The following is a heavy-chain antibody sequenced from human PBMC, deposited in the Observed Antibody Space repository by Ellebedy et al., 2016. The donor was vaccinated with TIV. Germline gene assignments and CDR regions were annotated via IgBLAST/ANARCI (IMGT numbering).Heavy chain of an antibody. Sequence: GGSLRLXXAASGFTFSSYGMHWVCQAPGKGLEWVAVISYDGSNKYYADSVKGRFTISRDNSKNTLYLQMNSLRAEDTAVYYCAKDGGRGYYDSSDYWGQGTLVTVSS. D-gene: IGHD3-22*01. CDR2: ISYDGSNK. CDR1: GFTFSSYG. J-gene: IGHJ4*02. CDR3: AKDGGRGYYDSSDY. V-gene: IGHV3-30*18.